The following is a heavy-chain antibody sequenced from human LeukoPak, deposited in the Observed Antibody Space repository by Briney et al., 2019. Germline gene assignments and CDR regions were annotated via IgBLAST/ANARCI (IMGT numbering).Heavy chain of an antibody. V-gene: IGHV4-34*01. J-gene: IGHJ4*02. CDR1: GGSISSYY. D-gene: IGHD3-9*01. CDR3: ARASGYYRPFGGAALDY. CDR2: INHSGST. Sequence: PSETLSLTCTVSGGSISSYYWSWIRQPPGKGLEWIGEINHSGSTNYNPSLKSRVTISVDTSKNQFSLNLSSVTAADTAVYYCARASGYYRPFGGAALDYWGQGTLVTVSS.